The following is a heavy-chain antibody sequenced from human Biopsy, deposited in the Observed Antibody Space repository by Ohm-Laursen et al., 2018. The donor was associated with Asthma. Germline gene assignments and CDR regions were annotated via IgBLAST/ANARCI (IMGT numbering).Heavy chain of an antibody. CDR2: IWYDGGNK. D-gene: IGHD1-26*01. Sequence: SLRLSCTASGFTFSSYGMHWVRQAPGKGLEWVAVIWYDGGNKYYADSVKGRFTISRDNSKNTLHLEMNSLRVEDTAVYYCPKDVFPGWELRRGPDYWGQGTLVTVSS. J-gene: IGHJ4*02. V-gene: IGHV3-33*06. CDR1: GFTFSSYG. CDR3: PKDVFPGWELRRGPDY.